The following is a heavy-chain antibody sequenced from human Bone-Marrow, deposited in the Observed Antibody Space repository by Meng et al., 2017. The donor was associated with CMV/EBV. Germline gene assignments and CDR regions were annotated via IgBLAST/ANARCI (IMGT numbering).Heavy chain of an antibody. Sequence: QFTLKGSGTTLVKPTQTLTLTCTFSGFSLSTSGVGVGWIRQPPGKALEWLALIYWDDDKRYSPSLKSRLTITKDTSKNQVVLTMTNMDPVDTATYYCAHTEETYNWKGNNWFDPWGQGTLVTVSS. CDR1: GFSLSTSGVG. V-gene: IGHV2-5*02. D-gene: IGHD1-20*01. J-gene: IGHJ5*02. CDR2: IYWDDDK. CDR3: AHTEETYNWKGNNWFDP.